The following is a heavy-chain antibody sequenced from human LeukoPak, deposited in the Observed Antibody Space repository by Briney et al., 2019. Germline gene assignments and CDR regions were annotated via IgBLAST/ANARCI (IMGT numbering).Heavy chain of an antibody. CDR3: AKELNMVGGSGFEGAFDI. D-gene: IGHD3-10*01. CDR2: ISWNSGSI. J-gene: IGHJ3*02. CDR1: GFTFDDYA. V-gene: IGHV3-9*01. Sequence: PGRSLRLSCAASGFTFDDYAMHWVRQAPGKGLEWVSGISWNSGSIGYADSVKGRFTISRDNAKNSLYLQMNSLRAEDTALYYCAKELNMVGGSGFEGAFDIWGQGTMVTVSS.